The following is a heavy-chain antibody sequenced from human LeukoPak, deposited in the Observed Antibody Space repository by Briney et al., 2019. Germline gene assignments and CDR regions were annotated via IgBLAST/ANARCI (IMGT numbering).Heavy chain of an antibody. D-gene: IGHD4-23*01. V-gene: IGHV4-4*07. J-gene: IGHJ5*02. CDR3: ARDDYGGNSFGYNWFDP. CDR2: ISTSGST. Sequence: SETLSLTCTVSGGSISSYYWSWIRQPAGEGLEWIGRISTSGSTNNNPSLKSRVTMSADTSKNQFSLKLCSVTAADTAVYYCARDDYGGNSFGYNWFDPWGQGTLVTVSS. CDR1: GGSISSYY.